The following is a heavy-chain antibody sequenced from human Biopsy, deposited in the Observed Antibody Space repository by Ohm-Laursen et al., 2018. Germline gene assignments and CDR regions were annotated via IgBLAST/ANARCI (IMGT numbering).Heavy chain of an antibody. D-gene: IGHD2/OR15-2a*01. V-gene: IGHV1-2*02. CDR2: INPDSGGI. CDR1: GYTFTVKY. J-gene: IGHJ5*02. CDR3: AREEEYCTSLDCTDTRDWFDP. Sequence: VSSVKVSCKASGYTFTVKYIHWVRKAPGQGFEWMGWINPDSGGINYAQKFQGRVTMTRDTSTNTAYMELNGLRSGDTAVYYCAREEEYCTSLDCTDTRDWFDPWGPGTLVTVSS.